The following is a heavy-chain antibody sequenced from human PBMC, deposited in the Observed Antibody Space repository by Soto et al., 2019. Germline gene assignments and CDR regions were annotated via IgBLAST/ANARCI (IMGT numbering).Heavy chain of an antibody. CDR3: AILALYCSSTSCYSYYYYYGLDV. D-gene: IGHD2-2*01. CDR2: INHSGST. CDR1: GGSFSNYY. V-gene: IGHV4-34*01. Sequence: QVQLQQWGAGLLKPSETLSLTCAVYGGSFSNYYWSWIRQPPGKGLEWIGEINHSGSTNYNPSLKSRVTISVDTSKNQFSLQLSSVTAADTAVYYCAILALYCSSTSCYSYYYYYGLDVWGQGTTVPVSS. J-gene: IGHJ6*02.